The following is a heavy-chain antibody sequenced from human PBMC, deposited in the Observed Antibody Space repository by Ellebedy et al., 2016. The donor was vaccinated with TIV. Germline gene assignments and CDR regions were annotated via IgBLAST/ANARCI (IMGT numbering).Heavy chain of an antibody. CDR2: IYYSGST. D-gene: IGHD3-22*01. Sequence: MPSETLSLTCIVSGGSISNYYWSWIRQPPGKGLEWIGSIYYSGSTNYNPSLKSRVIISVDTSKNQFSLKLNSVTAADTAVYYCARDPRYYDTTGDYWGRGTLVTVSS. V-gene: IGHV4-59*01. J-gene: IGHJ4*02. CDR3: ARDPRYYDTTGDY. CDR1: GGSISNYY.